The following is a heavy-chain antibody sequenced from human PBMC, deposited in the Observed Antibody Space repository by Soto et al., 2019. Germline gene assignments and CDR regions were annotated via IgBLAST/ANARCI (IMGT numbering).Heavy chain of an antibody. Sequence: SETLSLTCTVSGCSISSGGYYWRWLRQHPGKGLEWIGYIFYSGTTYYNPSLKSRVTISVDTSKNQFSLKLSSVTAEDTAVYYCARPTYYYDSSGPPAYWGQGTLVTVSS. J-gene: IGHJ4*02. V-gene: IGHV4-31*03. CDR3: ARPTYYYDSSGPPAY. D-gene: IGHD3-22*01. CDR1: GCSISSGGYY. CDR2: IFYSGTT.